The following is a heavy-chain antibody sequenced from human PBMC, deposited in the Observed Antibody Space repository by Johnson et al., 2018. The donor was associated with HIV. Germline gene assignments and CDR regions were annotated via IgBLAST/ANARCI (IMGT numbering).Heavy chain of an antibody. V-gene: IGHV3-15*01. CDR3: TTPGDRWYTLVGEAAFDI. D-gene: IGHD2-15*01. CDR1: GFRFSNAW. Sequence: VQLVESGGGLVKPGDSLRLSCTASGFRFSNAWMGWVRQAPGKGLEWLGRIKSKTDGGTTDYDAPVKGRFTITRDDSSNTLYLQMNGLKTEDTAVYYCTTPGDRWYTLVGEAAFDIWGQGTMVTVSS. CDR2: IKSKTDGGTT. J-gene: IGHJ3*02.